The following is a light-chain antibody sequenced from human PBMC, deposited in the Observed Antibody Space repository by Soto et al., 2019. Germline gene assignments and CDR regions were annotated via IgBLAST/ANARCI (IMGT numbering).Light chain of an antibody. Sequence: EIVMTQSPATLSVSPGERATLSCRASQSVSSNLAWYQQKPGQAPRLLIYGASTRATGIPARFSGSGSGTDFTLTISSLQSEDFAVYYCQRYNNRPYTFGQGTKLEIK. CDR1: QSVSSN. CDR2: GAS. J-gene: IGKJ2*01. V-gene: IGKV3-15*01. CDR3: QRYNNRPYT.